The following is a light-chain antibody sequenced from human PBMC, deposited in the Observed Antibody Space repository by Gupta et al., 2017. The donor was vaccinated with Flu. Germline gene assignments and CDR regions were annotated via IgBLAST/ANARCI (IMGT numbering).Light chain of an antibody. CDR3: QQSNNSPYT. V-gene: IGKV1-39*01. Sequence: DTQMTQHPSSMSASVGDRVTITCRASQSFSKSLNWYQQKPGKAPKLLIYAAFNVHSGVPSRFSGSGSGTDFTLTISSLQPEDFATYYCQQSNNSPYTFGHGTTVEIK. J-gene: IGKJ3*01. CDR2: AAF. CDR1: QSFSKS.